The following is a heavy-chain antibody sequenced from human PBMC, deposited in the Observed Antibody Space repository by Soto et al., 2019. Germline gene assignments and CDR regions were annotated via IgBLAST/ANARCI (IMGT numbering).Heavy chain of an antibody. CDR3: SKDLLWGQSDY. Sequence: EVQLVESGGGLVQPGGSLRLSCAVSGFTFSRYWMHWFRQDPGNGLVWVSSINTDGTNTQYADSVRGRFTVSRDNAKNTVYLQMISLRSEGTAEYYCSKDLLWGQSDYGGQGTLVVVSS. D-gene: IGHD3-16*01. CDR1: GFTFSRYW. J-gene: IGHJ4*02. CDR2: INTDGTNT. V-gene: IGHV3-74*03.